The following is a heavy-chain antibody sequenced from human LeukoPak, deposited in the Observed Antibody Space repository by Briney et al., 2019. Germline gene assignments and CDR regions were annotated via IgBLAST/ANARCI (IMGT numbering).Heavy chain of an antibody. CDR3: ARREAPPSSWFQFDY. D-gene: IGHD6-13*01. CDR1: GGTFSSYA. V-gene: IGHV1-69*13. CDR2: IIPIFGTA. J-gene: IGHJ4*02. Sequence: SVKVSCTASGGTFSSYAISWVRQAPGQGLEWMGGIIPIFGTANYAQKFQGRVTITADESTSTAYMELSSLRSEDTAVYYCARREAPPSSWFQFDYWGQGTLVTVSS.